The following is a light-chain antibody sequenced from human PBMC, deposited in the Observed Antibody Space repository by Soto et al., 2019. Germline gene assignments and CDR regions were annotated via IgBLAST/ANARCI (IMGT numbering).Light chain of an antibody. CDR2: DAS. CDR1: QSVASAS. CDR3: QQDGSSPVT. V-gene: IGKV3-20*01. J-gene: IGKJ4*01. Sequence: DIVLTQSPGTLSLGPGERATLSCRASQSVASASLAWYQQKPGQAPRLLIYDASSRATGIPDRFGASGSGTDFTLTISSLEPEDFALYYCQQDGSSPVTFGGGTKVEIK.